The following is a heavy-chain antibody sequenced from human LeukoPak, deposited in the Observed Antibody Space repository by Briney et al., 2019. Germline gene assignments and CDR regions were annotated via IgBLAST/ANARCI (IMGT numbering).Heavy chain of an antibody. J-gene: IGHJ5*01. D-gene: IGHD3-22*01. V-gene: IGHV1-18*01. CDR1: TSR. Sequence: ASVTVSCKATSRISWVRQAPGQGLAWMGWIGTYGGDTYYAQKFQGRITVTTDTSTSTVYMELRNLRSDDTAVYYCARDLWNFYDDSGYNRDFDSWGQGTLVTVSS. CDR3: ARDLWNFYDDSGYNRDFDS. CDR2: IGTYGGDT.